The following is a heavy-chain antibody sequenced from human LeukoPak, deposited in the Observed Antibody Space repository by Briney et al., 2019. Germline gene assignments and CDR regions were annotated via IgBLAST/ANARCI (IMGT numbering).Heavy chain of an antibody. CDR2: ISFDGSNQ. CDR3: AKPPEVGATVGYFDY. Sequence: PGGSLRLSCAASGFTFSGYVMHWVRQAPGKGLEWVALISFDGSNQYYADSVKGRFTISRDNSKNTLYLQMSSLRPDDTAVYYCAKPPEVGATVGYFDYWGQGTLVTVSS. CDR1: GFTFSGYV. J-gene: IGHJ4*02. V-gene: IGHV3-30*18. D-gene: IGHD1-26*01.